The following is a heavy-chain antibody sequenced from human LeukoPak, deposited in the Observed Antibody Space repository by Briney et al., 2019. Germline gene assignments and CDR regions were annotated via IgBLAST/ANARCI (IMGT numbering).Heavy chain of an antibody. CDR3: ARGQSYSSGWYSGWFDP. CDR2: IYTSGST. D-gene: IGHD6-19*01. J-gene: IGHJ5*02. CDR1: GGSISSYY. V-gene: IGHV4-4*09. Sequence: SETLSLTCTVSGGSISSYYWSWIRQPPGKGLEWIGYIYTSGSTNYNPSLKSRVTISVATSKNQFSLKLSSVTAADTAVYYCARGQSYSSGWYSGWFDPWGQGTLVTVSS.